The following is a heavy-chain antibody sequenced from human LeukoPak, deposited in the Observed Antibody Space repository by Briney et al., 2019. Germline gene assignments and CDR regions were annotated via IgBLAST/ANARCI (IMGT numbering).Heavy chain of an antibody. D-gene: IGHD3-22*01. CDR2: ITTTSSFT. V-gene: IGHV3-21*01. CDR3: ARELTYYFDSSGYTMFDS. J-gene: IGHJ4*02. CDR1: GFSFNNAW. Sequence: GGSLRLSCAASGFSFNNAWMSWVRQAPGKGLEWVSFITTTSSFTFYADSLKGRFTISRDNAENSLYLQMNSLRVEDTAIYYCARELTYYFDSSGYTMFDSWGQGTLVTVSS.